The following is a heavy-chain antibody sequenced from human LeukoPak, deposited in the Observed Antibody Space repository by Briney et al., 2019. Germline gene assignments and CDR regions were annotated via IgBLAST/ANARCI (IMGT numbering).Heavy chain of an antibody. CDR3: ARGDYGDFRVFYTLFDY. V-gene: IGHV5-51*01. CDR2: IYPGDSDT. Sequence: GESLKISCKGSGYTFTNYWIGWVRQMPGKVLEWMGIIYPGDSDTRYSPSFQGQVTISADKSISTAYLQWSSLKASDTAMYYCARGDYGDFRVFYTLFDYWGQGTLVTVSS. CDR1: GYTFTNYW. J-gene: IGHJ4*02. D-gene: IGHD4-17*01.